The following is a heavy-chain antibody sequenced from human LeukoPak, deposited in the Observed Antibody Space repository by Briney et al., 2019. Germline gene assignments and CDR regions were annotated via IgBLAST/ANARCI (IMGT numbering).Heavy chain of an antibody. D-gene: IGHD4-23*01. V-gene: IGHV3-7*01. Sequence: GGSLRLSCAASGFTFTTYWMTWVRRAPGKGLERVANIKEDGSEKYYVDSVKGRFAISRDSAKNSVYLQMNSLRVEDNAVYYYARERWRPGGRWVPLDYGGQGTLGTVSS. CDR3: ARERWRPGGRWVPLDY. CDR2: IKEDGSEK. CDR1: GFTFTTYW. J-gene: IGHJ4*02.